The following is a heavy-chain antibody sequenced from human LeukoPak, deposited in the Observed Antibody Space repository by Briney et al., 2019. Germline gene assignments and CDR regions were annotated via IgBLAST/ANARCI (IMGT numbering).Heavy chain of an antibody. V-gene: IGHV3-23*01. Sequence: GRSLRLSCAASGFTFSSYAMSWVRQGPGKGLEWVSAISGSGGSTYYADSVKGRFTISRDNSKNTLYLQMNSLTAEDTRVHYCAKDRTTYYHFWSGYYSGGFDYWGQGTLVTVSS. D-gene: IGHD3-3*01. CDR2: ISGSGGST. CDR1: GFTFSSYA. J-gene: IGHJ4*02. CDR3: AKDRTTYYHFWSGYYSGGFDY.